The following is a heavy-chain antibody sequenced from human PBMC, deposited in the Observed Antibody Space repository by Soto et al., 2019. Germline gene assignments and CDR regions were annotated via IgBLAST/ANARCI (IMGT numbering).Heavy chain of an antibody. CDR2: IYYSGST. Sequence: SETLSLTWTVSGGSISSSDYYWGWILQPPGKGLEWIGSIYYSGSTYYNPSLKSRVPISVDPSKNQFSLKLSSVTAAHTDVYYCASLFWSGYSLVYYYYYMDVWGKGTTVTGSS. CDR3: ASLFWSGYSLVYYYYYMDV. J-gene: IGHJ6*03. V-gene: IGHV4-39*01. CDR1: GGSISSSDYY. D-gene: IGHD3-3*01.